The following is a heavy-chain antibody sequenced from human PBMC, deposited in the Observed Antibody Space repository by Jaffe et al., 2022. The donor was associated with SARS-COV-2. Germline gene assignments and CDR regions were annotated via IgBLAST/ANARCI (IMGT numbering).Heavy chain of an antibody. J-gene: IGHJ6*02. CDR2: ISSSSSYI. D-gene: IGHD2-8*01. V-gene: IGHV3-21*01. CDR1: GFTFSSYS. Sequence: EVQLVESGGGLVKPGGSLRLSCAASGFTFSSYSMNWVRQAPGKGLEWVSSISSSSSYIYYADSVKGRFTISRDNAKNSLYLQMNSLRAEDTAVYYCASLEAIWADCTNGVCSTLYYYYGMDVWGQGTTVTVSS. CDR3: ASLEAIWADCTNGVCSTLYYYYGMDV.